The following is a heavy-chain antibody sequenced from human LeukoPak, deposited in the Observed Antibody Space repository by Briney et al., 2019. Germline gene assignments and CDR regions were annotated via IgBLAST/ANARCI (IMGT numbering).Heavy chain of an antibody. V-gene: IGHV3-9*01. CDR1: GFTLDDHA. CDR2: ISWNSGRI. Sequence: GGSLRLSCAASGFTLDDHAMHWVRHAPGKGLEWVSGISWNSGRIVYADSVKGRFTISRDNAKNSLYLQMNSLRAEDTALYYCAKGSGVAVAGTFPYFDYWGQRALVSV. J-gene: IGHJ4*02. D-gene: IGHD6-19*01. CDR3: AKGSGVAVAGTFPYFDY.